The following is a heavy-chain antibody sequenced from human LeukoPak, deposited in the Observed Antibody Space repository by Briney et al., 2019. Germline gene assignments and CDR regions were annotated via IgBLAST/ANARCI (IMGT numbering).Heavy chain of an antibody. V-gene: IGHV1-2*02. CDR3: GRKSAARKTSEFDY. J-gene: IGHJ4*02. CDR2: IHPNSGGT. CDR1: GYTFTDYY. D-gene: IGHD6-6*01. Sequence: ASMKLSCKASGYTFTDYYMNWVRQAPGQGLEWMGWIHPNSGGTNYAQKFQGRVTMTRDTSISTAYMELSRLTFDDTAVYYCGRKSAARKTSEFDYWGQGTLVTVSS.